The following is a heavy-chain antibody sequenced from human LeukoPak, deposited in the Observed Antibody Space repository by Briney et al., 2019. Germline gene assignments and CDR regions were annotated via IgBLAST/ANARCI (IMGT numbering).Heavy chain of an antibody. CDR3: ARGDLKSDWFDP. J-gene: IGHJ5*02. CDR1: GGPISSDLYY. D-gene: IGHD3-3*01. Sequence: PSETLSLTCTVSGGPISSDLYYWNWIRQPAGKGLEWIGRFYKSGRTNFNPSLKSRVTISADTSKNQFSLKLRSVTAADAAVYYCARGDLKSDWFDPGGQGTLVILST. V-gene: IGHV4-61*02. CDR2: FYKSGRT.